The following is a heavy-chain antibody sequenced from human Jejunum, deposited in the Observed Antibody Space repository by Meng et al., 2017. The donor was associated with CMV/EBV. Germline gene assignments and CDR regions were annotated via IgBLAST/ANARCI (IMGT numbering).Heavy chain of an antibody. CDR3: AKGVRYCSSGNCYTGDAFDL. CDR1: NYG. J-gene: IGHJ3*01. Sequence: NYGMHGVHQAPGRGVECLTFVQYDGNNKSYANSEKGRFTISGDNSKSTLDLQMNSLRAEDTAVYFCAKGVRYCSSGNCYTGDAFDLWGQGTMVTVSS. CDR2: VQYDGNNK. V-gene: IGHV3-30*02. D-gene: IGHD2-2*02.